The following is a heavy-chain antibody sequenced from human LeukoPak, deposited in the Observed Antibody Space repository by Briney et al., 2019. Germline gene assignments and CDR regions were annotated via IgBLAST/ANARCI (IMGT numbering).Heavy chain of an antibody. D-gene: IGHD5-24*01. CDR2: IYHSGST. V-gene: IGHV4-4*02. CDR1: GGSISSSNW. Sequence: PSETLSLTCAVSGGSISSSNWWSWVRQPPGKGLEWIGEIYHSGSTNYNPSLKSRVTISVDKSKNQFSLKLSSVTAADTAVYYCARSRRWLQFSRDRASRATGFDLWGRGTLVTVSS. J-gene: IGHJ2*01. CDR3: ARSRRWLQFSRDRASRATGFDL.